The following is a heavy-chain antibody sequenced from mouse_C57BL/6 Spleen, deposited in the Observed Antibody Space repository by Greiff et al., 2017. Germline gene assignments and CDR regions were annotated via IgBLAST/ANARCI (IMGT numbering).Heavy chain of an antibody. Sequence: EVQLQQSGPELVKPGASVKMSCKASGYTFTDYNMHWVKQSHGKSLEWIGYINPNNGGTSYNQKFKGKATLTVNKSSSTAYMELRSLTSEDSAVYYCARSLYGNYLGWFADWGQGTLVTVSA. D-gene: IGHD2-1*01. CDR2: INPNNGGT. V-gene: IGHV1-22*01. CDR1: GYTFTDYN. CDR3: ARSLYGNYLGWFAD. J-gene: IGHJ3*01.